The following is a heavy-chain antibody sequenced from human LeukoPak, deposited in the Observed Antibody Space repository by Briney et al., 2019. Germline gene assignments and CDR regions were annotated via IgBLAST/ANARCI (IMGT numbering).Heavy chain of an antibody. D-gene: IGHD3-22*01. CDR3: ARRAYYDSSGYHPTSGYFDL. V-gene: IGHV4-4*08. CDR2: IYSNGIT. Sequence: SETLSLTCSVSGGSMLSYYWNWIRQPPGKGLEWIGYIYSNGITKYSPSLRSRGTISFATSRNQFSLRLTSVTAADTAIYYCARRAYYDSSGYHPTSGYFDLWGRGTLVTVSS. CDR1: GGSMLSYY. J-gene: IGHJ2*01.